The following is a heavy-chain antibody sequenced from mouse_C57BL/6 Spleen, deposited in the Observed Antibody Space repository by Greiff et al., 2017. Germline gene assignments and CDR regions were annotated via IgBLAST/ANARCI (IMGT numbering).Heavy chain of an antibody. D-gene: IGHD1-1*01. CDR2: IDPSDSYP. Sequence: QVQLQQPGAELVKPGASVKLSCKASGYTFTSYWMQWVKQRPGQGLEWIGEIDPSDSYPNYNQKFKGKATLTVDTSSSTAYMQLSSLTSEDSAVYYCARDYGSSQAWFAYWGQGTLVTVSA. CDR1: GYTFTSYW. CDR3: ARDYGSSQAWFAY. V-gene: IGHV1-50*01. J-gene: IGHJ3*01.